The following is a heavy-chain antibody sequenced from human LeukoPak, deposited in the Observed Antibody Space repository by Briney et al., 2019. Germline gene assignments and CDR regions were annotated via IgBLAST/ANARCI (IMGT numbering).Heavy chain of an antibody. J-gene: IGHJ4*02. CDR3: ATLGGDILTGHRYYFDY. CDR1: GFTFSSYS. V-gene: IGHV3-21*01. CDR2: ISSSSSYI. Sequence: GGSLRLSCAASGFTFSSYSMNWVRQAPGKGLEWVSSISSSSSYIYYADSVKGRFTISRGNAKNSLYLQMNSLRAEDTAVYYCATLGGDILTGHRYYFDYWGQGTLVTVSS. D-gene: IGHD3-9*01.